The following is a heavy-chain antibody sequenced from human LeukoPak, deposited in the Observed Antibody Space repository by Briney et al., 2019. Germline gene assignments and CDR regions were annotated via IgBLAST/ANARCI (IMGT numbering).Heavy chain of an antibody. Sequence: PGGSLRLSCAASGFTFSSYSMNWVRQAPGKGLEWVSSISSSSSYIYYADSVKVRFTISRDNAKNSLYLQMNSLRAEDTAVYYCARTDIVVVPAAHEPELAEYFQHWGQGTLVTVSS. J-gene: IGHJ1*01. CDR1: GFTFSSYS. CDR3: ARTDIVVVPAAHEPELAEYFQH. V-gene: IGHV3-21*01. D-gene: IGHD2-2*01. CDR2: ISSSSSYI.